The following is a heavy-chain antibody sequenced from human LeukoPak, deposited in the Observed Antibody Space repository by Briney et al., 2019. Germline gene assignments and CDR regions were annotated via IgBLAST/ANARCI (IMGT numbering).Heavy chain of an antibody. CDR3: AKGITGTPDGY. CDR1: GVSISSYA. CDR2: LSGSGEST. D-gene: IGHD1-20*01. Sequence: GGSLRLSCAASGVSISSYAMSWVRQAPGKGLEWVSALSGSGESTYYADSVKGRFTISRDNSKSTLYLQMDSLRADDTAVYYCAKGITGTPDGYWGQGTLVSVSS. J-gene: IGHJ4*02. V-gene: IGHV3-23*01.